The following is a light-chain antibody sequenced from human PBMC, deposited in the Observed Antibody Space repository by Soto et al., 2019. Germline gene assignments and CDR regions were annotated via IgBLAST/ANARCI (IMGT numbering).Light chain of an antibody. Sequence: QSALTQPRSVSGSPGQSVTISCTGSSSDVGGYNYVSWYQQYPGKAPKLMIYDVSKRPSGVPDRFSGSKSGNTASLIISGLQAEDEADYYCCSYADSRALIGGGTKLTVL. CDR1: SSDVGGYNY. J-gene: IGLJ2*01. V-gene: IGLV2-11*01. CDR2: DVS. CDR3: CSYADSRAL.